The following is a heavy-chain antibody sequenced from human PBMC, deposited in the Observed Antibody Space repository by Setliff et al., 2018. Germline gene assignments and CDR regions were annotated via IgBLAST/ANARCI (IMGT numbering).Heavy chain of an antibody. CDR1: GFSISSGYY. Sequence: SETLSLTCAVSGFSISSGYYWGWIRQPPGKGLEWIVNIHHSGKAYYNPSLKSRVTISVDTSKSQFSLKLTSVTAADTAVYYCARMSGFLYMDVWGKGTTVTVSS. J-gene: IGHJ6*03. CDR2: IHHSGKA. V-gene: IGHV4-38-2*01. D-gene: IGHD3-3*01. CDR3: ARMSGFLYMDV.